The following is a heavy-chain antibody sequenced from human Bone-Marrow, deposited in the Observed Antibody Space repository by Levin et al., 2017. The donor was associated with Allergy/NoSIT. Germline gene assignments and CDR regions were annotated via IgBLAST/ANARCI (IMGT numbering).Heavy chain of an antibody. CDR2: IIPLFDTV. CDR3: ARAPSPLYIDF. V-gene: IGHV1-69*06. J-gene: IGHJ4*02. CDR1: GDTFSNSA. Sequence: KISCKASGDTFSNSAISWVRQSPGQGLDWIGGIIPLFDTVNYAQRFQDRVTITADMSTSTAYMELTSLTSEDTAVYYCARAPSPLYIDFWGQGTLVLVSS.